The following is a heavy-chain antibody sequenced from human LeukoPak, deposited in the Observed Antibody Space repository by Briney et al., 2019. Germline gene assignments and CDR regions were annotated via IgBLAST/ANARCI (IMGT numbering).Heavy chain of an antibody. J-gene: IGHJ4*02. Sequence: ASVKVSCTASGYTFTSYGISWVRQAPGQGLEWMGWIHPSTGNPTYAQGFTGRFVFSLDTSVSTTYLQISSLKAEDTAVYYCARAFQRLGELSLPDYWGQGTLVTVSS. V-gene: IGHV7-4-1*02. CDR3: ARAFQRLGELSLPDY. D-gene: IGHD3-16*02. CDR2: IHPSTGNP. CDR1: GYTFTSYG.